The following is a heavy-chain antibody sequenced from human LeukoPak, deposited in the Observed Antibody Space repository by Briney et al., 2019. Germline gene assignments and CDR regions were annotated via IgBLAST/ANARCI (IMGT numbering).Heavy chain of an antibody. D-gene: IGHD4-17*01. J-gene: IGHJ6*03. CDR2: IIPIFGTA. V-gene: IGHV1-69*05. Sequence: SVKVSCKASGGTFSSYAISWVRQAPGQGLEWMGRIIPIFGTANYAQKFRGRVTITTDESTSTAYMELSSLRSEDTAVYYCARTPPATVTTYPYYYYYYMDVWGKGTTVTVPS. CDR1: GGTFSSYA. CDR3: ARTPPATVTTYPYYYYYYMDV.